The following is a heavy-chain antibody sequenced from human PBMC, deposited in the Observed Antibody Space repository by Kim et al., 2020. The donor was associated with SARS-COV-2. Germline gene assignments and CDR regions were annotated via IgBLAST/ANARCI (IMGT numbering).Heavy chain of an antibody. Sequence: GESLKISCKASGYSFTSYWIAWVRQMPGKGLEWLGIIFPGDSDTRYSPSFQGQVTFSADRSINTAYLQWNSLKASDTAIYYCARRAGGLKTYWFFDLWGRGTLVTVSS. CDR2: IFPGDSDT. J-gene: IGHJ2*01. V-gene: IGHV5-51*01. CDR3: ARRAGGLKTYWFFDL. D-gene: IGHD3-10*01. CDR1: GYSFTSYW.